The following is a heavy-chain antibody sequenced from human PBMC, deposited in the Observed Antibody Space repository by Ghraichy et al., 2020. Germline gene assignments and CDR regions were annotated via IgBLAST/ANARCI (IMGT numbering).Heavy chain of an antibody. V-gene: IGHV3-64*01. CDR1: GFTFSSYA. D-gene: IGHD3-9*01. CDR2: ISSNGGST. Sequence: GSLRLSCAASGFTFSSYAMHWVRQAPGKGLEYVSAISSNGGSTYYANSVKGRFTISRDNSKNTLYLQMGSLRAEDMAVYYCARALYDILTGYSDRPFDYWGQGTLVTVSS. CDR3: ARALYDILTGYSDRPFDY. J-gene: IGHJ4*02.